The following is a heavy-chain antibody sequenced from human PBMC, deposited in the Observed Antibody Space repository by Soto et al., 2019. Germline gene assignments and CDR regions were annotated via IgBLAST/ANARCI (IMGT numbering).Heavy chain of an antibody. CDR1: GFTFSSYG. D-gene: IGHD2-15*01. CDR2: ISYDGGNK. CDR3: AKDRNTVVTCHYYYGMDV. Sequence: GGSLRLSCAASGFTFSSYGMHWVRQAPGKGLEWVAVISYDGGNKYYADSVKGRFTISRDNSKNTLYLQMNSLRSEDTAVYYCAKDRNTVVTCHYYYGMDVWGQWTTVTVSS. V-gene: IGHV3-30*18. J-gene: IGHJ6*02.